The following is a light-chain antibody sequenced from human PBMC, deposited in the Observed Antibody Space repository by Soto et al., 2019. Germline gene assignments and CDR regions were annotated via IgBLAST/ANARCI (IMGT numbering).Light chain of an antibody. CDR1: SSDVGNYKY. CDR3: CSYTRTSNHYF. J-gene: IGLJ1*01. V-gene: IGLV2-14*01. CDR2: EVS. Sequence: QSVLTQPASVSGSPGQSITISCTGTSSDVGNYKYVSWYQQHPRKAPKLMIYEVSNRPSGVSNRFSGSKSGNTASLTISGLQAEDEAVYYCCSYTRTSNHYFFGSGTKVTVL.